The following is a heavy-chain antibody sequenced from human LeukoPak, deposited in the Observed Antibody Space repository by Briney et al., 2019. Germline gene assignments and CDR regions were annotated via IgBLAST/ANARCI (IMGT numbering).Heavy chain of an antibody. Sequence: PSETLSLTCTVSGGSISSYYWSWIRQPLGKGLEWIGYIYYSGSTNYNPSLKSRVTISVDTSKNQFSLKLSSVTAADTAVYYCAREAPRSGYDTNPNFDYWGQGTLVTVSS. CDR1: GGSISSYY. V-gene: IGHV4-59*01. D-gene: IGHD5-12*01. J-gene: IGHJ4*02. CDR3: AREAPRSGYDTNPNFDY. CDR2: IYYSGST.